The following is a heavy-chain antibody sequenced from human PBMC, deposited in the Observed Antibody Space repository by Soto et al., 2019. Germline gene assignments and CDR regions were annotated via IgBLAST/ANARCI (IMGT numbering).Heavy chain of an antibody. CDR2: ISTYNGNT. CDR3: ARDPSFDRHYYYGISV. V-gene: IGHV1-18*01. CDR1: GYSFTSYG. J-gene: IGHJ6*02. Sequence: QVQLVQSGAEVKKSGASVKVSCKASGYSFTSYGISWVRQAPGQGLEWMGWISTYNGNTYYAQKLQGRVTMTTDTSTSTVYRELRSLRSDDTAVYYCARDPSFDRHYYYGISVWGQGTTVTVSS.